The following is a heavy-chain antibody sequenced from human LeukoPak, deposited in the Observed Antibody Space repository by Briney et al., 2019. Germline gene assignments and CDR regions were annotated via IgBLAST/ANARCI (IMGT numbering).Heavy chain of an antibody. CDR1: GGSISSGSYY. CDR3: AREKGGSYKDYFDY. D-gene: IGHD1-26*01. Sequence: SETLSLTCTVSGGSISSGSYYWSWIRQPAGKGLEWIGRVYTSGSTNYNPSLKSRVTISVDTSKNQFSLKLSSVTAADTAVYYCAREKGGSYKDYFDYWGQGTLVTVSS. J-gene: IGHJ4*02. CDR2: VYTSGST. V-gene: IGHV4-61*02.